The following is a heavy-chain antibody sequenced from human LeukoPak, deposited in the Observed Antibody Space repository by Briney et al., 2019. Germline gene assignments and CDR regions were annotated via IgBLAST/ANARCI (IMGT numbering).Heavy chain of an antibody. D-gene: IGHD1-26*01. V-gene: IGHV3-30-3*01. CDR1: GFTFSSYV. J-gene: IGHJ5*02. CDR3: ARDQGYYDANNWFDP. Sequence: PGGSLRLSCAASGFTFSSYVMHWVRQAPGKGLEWVAVISYDGSNKYYADSVKGRFTISRDNSKNTLYVQMNSLRTEDTAVYYCARDQGYYDANNWFDPWGQGTLVTVSS. CDR2: ISYDGSNK.